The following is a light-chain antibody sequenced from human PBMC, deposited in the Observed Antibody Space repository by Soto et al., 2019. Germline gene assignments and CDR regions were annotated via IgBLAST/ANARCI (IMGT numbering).Light chain of an antibody. CDR3: QQYGSSPVT. CDR2: GAS. V-gene: IGKV3-20*01. J-gene: IGKJ1*01. CDR1: QSVSSSY. Sequence: EIVLTQSPGTLSLSPGEGATLSCRASQSVSSSYLAWYQQKPGQAPRLLIYGASSRATGIPDRFSGSGSGTDFTLTISRLEPEDFAVYYCQQYGSSPVTFGQGTKVDIK.